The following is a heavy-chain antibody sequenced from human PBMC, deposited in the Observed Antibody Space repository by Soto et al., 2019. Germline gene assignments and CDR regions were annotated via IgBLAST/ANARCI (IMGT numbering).Heavy chain of an antibody. V-gene: IGHV4-31*03. D-gene: IGHD3-10*01. Sequence: QVQLQESGPGLVKPSQTLSLTCTVSGGSISSGGYYWSWIRQHPGKGLEWIGYIYYSGSTYYNPSLKSRVTIPVDTSKNQFSLKLSSVTAADTAVYYCARGHITMPISTKRNSEFDWFDPWGQGTLVTVSS. CDR2: IYYSGST. CDR1: GGSISSGGYY. CDR3: ARGHITMPISTKRNSEFDWFDP. J-gene: IGHJ5*02.